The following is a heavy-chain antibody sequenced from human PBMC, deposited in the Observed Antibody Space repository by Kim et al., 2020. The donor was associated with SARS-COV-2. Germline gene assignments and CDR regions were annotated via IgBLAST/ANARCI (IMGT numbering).Heavy chain of an antibody. Sequence: YADSVKGRFTISRDNAKNSLYLQMNSLRAEDTAVYYCARGGSGSYLPPHYWGQGTLVTVSS. J-gene: IGHJ4*02. CDR3: ARGGSGSYLPPHY. V-gene: IGHV3-21*01. D-gene: IGHD1-26*01.